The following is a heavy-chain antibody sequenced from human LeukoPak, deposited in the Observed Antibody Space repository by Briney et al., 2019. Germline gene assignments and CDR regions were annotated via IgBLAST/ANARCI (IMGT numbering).Heavy chain of an antibody. V-gene: IGHV4-61*02. Sequence: SETLSLTCTVSGGSIKGTSYYWSWIRQPAGKGLEWIGRIYTNGSTKYNPSLKSRVSISVDTSRNQFSLKLNSVTAADTAVYYCARETGPLVVVVLIEYWGQGSLVTVSS. CDR2: IYTNGST. J-gene: IGHJ4*02. D-gene: IGHD3-22*01. CDR3: ARETGPLVVVVLIEY. CDR1: GGSIKGTSYY.